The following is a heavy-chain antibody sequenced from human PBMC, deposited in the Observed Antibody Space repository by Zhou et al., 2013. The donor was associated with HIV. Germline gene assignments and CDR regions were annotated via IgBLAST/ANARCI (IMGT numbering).Heavy chain of an antibody. D-gene: IGHD5-12*01. CDR1: GYTFGSFG. V-gene: IGHV1-18*01. Sequence: QVVLVQSGGEVKRPGASVKVSCKTSGYTFGSFGISWLRQAPGQRPEWMGWITPDNGKTNYAQKFQGRVSMTADTSTTTVYMELGRLTSDDTAVYHCARGLSWPVPYYFDSWGQGHPGHHPPQ. CDR3: ARGLSWPVPYYFDS. CDR2: ITPDNGKT. J-gene: IGHJ4*02.